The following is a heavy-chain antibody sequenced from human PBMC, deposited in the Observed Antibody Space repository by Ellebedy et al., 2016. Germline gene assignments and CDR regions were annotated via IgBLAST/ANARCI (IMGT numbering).Heavy chain of an antibody. CDR2: ISYDGSNK. Sequence: GESLKISXAASGFTFSSYAMHWVRQAPGKGLEWVAVISYDGSNKYYADSVKGRFTISRDNSKNTLYLQMNSLRAEDTAVYYCARARDGYNLFDYWGQGTLVTVSS. V-gene: IGHV3-30-3*01. CDR3: ARARDGYNLFDY. J-gene: IGHJ4*02. CDR1: GFTFSSYA. D-gene: IGHD5-24*01.